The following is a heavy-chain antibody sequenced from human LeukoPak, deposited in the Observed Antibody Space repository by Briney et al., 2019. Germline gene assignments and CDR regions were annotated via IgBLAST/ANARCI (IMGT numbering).Heavy chain of an antibody. Sequence: PGGSLRLSCAISGFIFNTNGMNWVRQSPGKGLEWLAAISSGDERTYSADDVKGRFAISKDNTKSTVFLHMNSLRVENTAVYYCARGDYWSLDYWGQGTPVTV. D-gene: IGHD1-1*01. V-gene: IGHV3-23*01. CDR3: ARGDYWSLDY. J-gene: IGHJ4*02. CDR2: ISSGDERT. CDR1: GFIFNTNG.